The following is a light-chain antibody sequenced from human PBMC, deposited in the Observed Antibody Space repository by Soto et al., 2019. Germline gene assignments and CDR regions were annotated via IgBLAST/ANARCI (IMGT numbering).Light chain of an antibody. CDR2: DAS. CDR3: QQIDNPPLT. CDR1: QSISSW. J-gene: IGKJ4*01. Sequence: EIQMTQSPSTLSASVGDRVTITCRASQSISSWLAWYHQKPVKAPNLLIYDASNSQTRLPSRFSGSGSRTDSTFTISSLQPEDIATYYCQQIDNPPLTFGGGTKLDIK. V-gene: IGKV1-33*01.